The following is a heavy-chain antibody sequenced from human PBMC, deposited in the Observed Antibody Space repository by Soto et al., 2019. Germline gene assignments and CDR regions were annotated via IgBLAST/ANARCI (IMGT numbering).Heavy chain of an antibody. CDR1: GFTFSSYG. Sequence: PGGSLRLSCAASGFTFSSYGMHWVRQAPGKGLEWVAVISYDGSNKYYADSVKGRFTISRDNSKNTLYLQMNSLRAEDTAVYYCAKGRLSSGYSYGIDYWGQGTLVTVSS. D-gene: IGHD5-18*01. CDR3: AKGRLSSGYSYGIDY. V-gene: IGHV3-30*18. CDR2: ISYDGSNK. J-gene: IGHJ4*02.